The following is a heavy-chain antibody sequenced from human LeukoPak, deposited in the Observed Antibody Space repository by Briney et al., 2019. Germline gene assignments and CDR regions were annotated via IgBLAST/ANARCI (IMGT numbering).Heavy chain of an antibody. J-gene: IGHJ4*02. CDR1: GFTFSGSA. V-gene: IGHV3-73*01. CDR2: IRSKANSYAT. Sequence: PGGSLKLSCVASGFTFSGSAMHWVRQASGKGLEWVGRIRSKANSYATAYVASVKGRFTISRDDSKNTAYLQMNSLKTEDTAVYYCTRRDDFWSGSGDYWGQGTLVSVSS. CDR3: TRRDDFWSGSGDY. D-gene: IGHD3-3*01.